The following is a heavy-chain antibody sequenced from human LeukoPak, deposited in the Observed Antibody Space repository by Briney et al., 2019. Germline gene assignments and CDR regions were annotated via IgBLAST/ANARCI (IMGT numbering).Heavy chain of an antibody. Sequence: ASVKVSCKASGYTFTSYDINWVRQATGQGLEWMGWMNPNSGNTGYAQKFQGRVTMTRNTSISTAYMELSSLRSEDTAVYYCARVQSPPPPEGVLRYFDWSNHYNWSDPWGQGTLVTVSS. D-gene: IGHD3-9*01. V-gene: IGHV1-8*01. J-gene: IGHJ5*02. CDR1: GYTFTSYD. CDR2: MNPNSGNT. CDR3: ARVQSPPPPEGVLRYFDWSNHYNWSDP.